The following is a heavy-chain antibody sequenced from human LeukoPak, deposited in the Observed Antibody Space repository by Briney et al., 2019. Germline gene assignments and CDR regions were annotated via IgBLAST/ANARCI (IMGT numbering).Heavy chain of an antibody. J-gene: IGHJ4*02. V-gene: IGHV3-7*03. CDR1: GFTFSSYW. D-gene: IGHD4-23*01. CDR3: ARDEDYSGNSDY. Sequence: GGSLRLSCAASGFTFSSYWMNWARQAPGKGLEWVANIKQDGNERYYVDSVKGRFTISRDNTENSLFLQMNSLRADDTAVYYCARDEDYSGNSDYWGQGTLVTVSS. CDR2: IKQDGNER.